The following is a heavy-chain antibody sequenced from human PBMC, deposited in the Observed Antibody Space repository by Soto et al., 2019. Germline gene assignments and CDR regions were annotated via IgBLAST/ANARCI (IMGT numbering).Heavy chain of an antibody. V-gene: IGHV4-61*01. CDR2: IYYSGST. Sequence: QVQLQESGPGLVKPSETLSLTCTVSGGSVSSGSYYWSWIRQPPGKGLEWIGYIYYSGSTNYNPSLKRRITISVDTSKNQCSLKLSSVTAADTAVYYCAREALAAAGVYYYGMDVWGQGTTVTVSS. CDR3: AREALAAAGVYYYGMDV. CDR1: GGSVSSGSYY. D-gene: IGHD6-13*01. J-gene: IGHJ6*02.